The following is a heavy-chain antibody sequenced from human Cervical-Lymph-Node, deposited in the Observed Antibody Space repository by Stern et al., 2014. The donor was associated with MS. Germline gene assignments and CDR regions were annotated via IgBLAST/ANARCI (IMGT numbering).Heavy chain of an antibody. CDR1: YSFTSYW. Sequence: YSFTSYWLGWVRQMPGKRLEWLGIIYPGASDTRYSPAFLGPVTISADKSISTAYLQWSSLKASDTAMYYWARPWGFGELSDAFDIWGQGTMVTVSS. CDR3: ARPWGFGELSDAFDI. V-gene: IGHV5-51*01. CDR2: IYPGASDT. D-gene: IGHD3-10*01. J-gene: IGHJ3*02.